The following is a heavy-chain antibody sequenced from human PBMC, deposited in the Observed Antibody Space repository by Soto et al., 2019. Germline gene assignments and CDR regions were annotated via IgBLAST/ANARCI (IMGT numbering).Heavy chain of an antibody. CDR2: ISAYNGNT. J-gene: IGHJ6*03. CDR1: GYTFTSYG. D-gene: IGHD2-2*01. V-gene: IGHV1-18*01. CDR3: ARDSGIYSPYCSSTSCPPPHRGNYYYYYYMDV. Sequence: ASVKVSCKASGYTFTSYGISWVRQAPGQGLEWMGWISAYNGNTNYAQKLQGRVTMTTDTSTSTAYMELGSLRSDDTVVYYWARDSGIYSPYCSSTSCPPPHRGNYYYYYYMDVWGKGTTVTVSS.